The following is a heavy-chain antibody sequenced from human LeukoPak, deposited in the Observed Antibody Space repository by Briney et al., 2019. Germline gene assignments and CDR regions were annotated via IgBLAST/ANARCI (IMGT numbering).Heavy chain of an antibody. CDR3: ARGHYDFWSGYEADY. J-gene: IGHJ4*02. CDR1: GYTFTSYG. Sequence: ASVKVSCKASGYTFTSYGISWVRQAPGQGLEWMGLISAYNGNTNYAQKLQGRVTMTTDTSTSTAYMELRSLRSDDTAVYYCARGHYDFWSGYEADYWGQGTLVTVSS. V-gene: IGHV1-18*01. D-gene: IGHD3-3*01. CDR2: ISAYNGNT.